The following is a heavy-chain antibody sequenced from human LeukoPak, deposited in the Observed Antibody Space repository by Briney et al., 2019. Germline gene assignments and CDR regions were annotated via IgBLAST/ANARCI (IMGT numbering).Heavy chain of an antibody. V-gene: IGHV1-46*01. CDR2: INPSGGST. J-gene: IGHJ4*02. Sequence: ASVKVSCEASGYTFTSYYIHWVRQAAGQGLEWMGIINPSGGSTIYAQKFQGRVTMTRDTSTSTVYMELSSLRSEDTAVYYCARDRSSGYGLLDYWGQGTLVTVSS. CDR3: ARDRSSGYGLLDY. CDR1: GYTFTSYY. D-gene: IGHD6-19*01.